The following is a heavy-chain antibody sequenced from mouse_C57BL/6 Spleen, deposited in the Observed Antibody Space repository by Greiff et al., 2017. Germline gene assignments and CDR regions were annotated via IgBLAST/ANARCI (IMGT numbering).Heavy chain of an antibody. J-gene: IGHJ2*01. CDR2: IYPSDSET. D-gene: IGHD2-3*01. CDR1: GYTFTSYW. V-gene: IGHV1-61*01. Sequence: QVQLQQPGAELVRPGSSVKLSCKASGYTFTSYWMDWVKQRPGQGLEWIGNIYPSDSETHYNQKFKDKTTLTVDKSSSTAYMQLSSLTSEESAVYYGGRLWDGYYKFEYWGQGTTLTVSS. CDR3: GRLWDGYYKFEY.